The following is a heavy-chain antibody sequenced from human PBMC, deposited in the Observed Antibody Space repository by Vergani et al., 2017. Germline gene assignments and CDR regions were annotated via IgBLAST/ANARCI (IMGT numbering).Heavy chain of an antibody. D-gene: IGHD1-26*01. CDR2: IFSNDEK. CDR3: ARIRWETPTLVPLPYYFDY. CDR1: GFSLSNARMG. Sequence: QVTLKESGPVLVKPTETLTLTCTVSGFSLSNARMGVSWIRQPPGKALEWLAHIFSNDEKSYSTSLKSRLTISKATSKSQVVLTMTNMDPVDTATYYCARIRWETPTLVPLPYYFDYWGQGTLVTVSS. J-gene: IGHJ4*02. V-gene: IGHV2-26*01.